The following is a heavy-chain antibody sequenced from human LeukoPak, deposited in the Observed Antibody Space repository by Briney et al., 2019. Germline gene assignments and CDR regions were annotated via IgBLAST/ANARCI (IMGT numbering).Heavy chain of an antibody. CDR2: IYHSGTT. CDR1: GYSISSGYY. Sequence: SETLSLTCAVSGYSISSGYYWGWIRQPPGKGLEWSGSIYHSGTTYYNPSRKSRVTISLATSKYQFSPRLRSVTAADTAVYYCASVAPSMGTNYWGQGTLVTVSS. J-gene: IGHJ4*02. V-gene: IGHV4-38-2*01. D-gene: IGHD5-18*01. CDR3: ASVAPSMGTNY.